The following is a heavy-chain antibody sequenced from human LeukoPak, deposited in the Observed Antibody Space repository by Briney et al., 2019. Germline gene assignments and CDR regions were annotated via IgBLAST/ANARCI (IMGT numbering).Heavy chain of an antibody. CDR2: ISGGGGST. D-gene: IGHD1-26*01. V-gene: IGHV3-23*01. Sequence: GGSLRLSCAASGFTFGTYVMSWVRQAPGKGLEWVSGISGGGGSTYYADSVKGRFTISRDTSKNTLYLQMNSLRVEDTAVYYCAKDYIGSYSTFDYWGQGTLVTVSS. J-gene: IGHJ4*02. CDR1: GFTFGTYV. CDR3: AKDYIGSYSTFDY.